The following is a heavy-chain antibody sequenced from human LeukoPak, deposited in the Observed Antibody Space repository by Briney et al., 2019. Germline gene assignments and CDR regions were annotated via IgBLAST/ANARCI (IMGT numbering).Heavy chain of an antibody. J-gene: IGHJ4*02. Sequence: GGSLRLSCAASGFTFSSYAMSWVRQAPGKGLEWVSAISGSGGSTYYADSVKGRFTISRDNSKNTLYLQMNSLRAEDTAVYYCAKDSSNWYKVYYFDYWGQGTLVTVSS. CDR3: AKDSSNWYKVYYFDY. V-gene: IGHV3-23*01. D-gene: IGHD6-13*01. CDR1: GFTFSSYA. CDR2: ISGSGGST.